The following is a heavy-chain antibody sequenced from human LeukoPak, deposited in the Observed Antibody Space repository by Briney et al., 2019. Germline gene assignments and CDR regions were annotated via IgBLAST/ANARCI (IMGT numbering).Heavy chain of an antibody. J-gene: IGHJ4*02. Sequence: GRSLRLSCAASGFTFSNYGMHWVRQAPGKGLEWVAIISFDGSNKYYADSVKGRFTISRDNSKNTLYLQMNSLRAEDTAVYYCAKASTIFGVVADYWGQGTLVTVSS. CDR3: AKASTIFGVVADY. D-gene: IGHD3-3*01. V-gene: IGHV3-30*18. CDR1: GFTFSNYG. CDR2: ISFDGSNK.